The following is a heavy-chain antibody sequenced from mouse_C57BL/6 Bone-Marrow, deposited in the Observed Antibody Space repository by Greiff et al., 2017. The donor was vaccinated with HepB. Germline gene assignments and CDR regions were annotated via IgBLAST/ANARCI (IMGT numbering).Heavy chain of an antibody. J-gene: IGHJ4*01. D-gene: IGHD1-1*01. CDR3: ARGVTTVVARYAMDY. CDR2: IYPRSGNT. Sequence: VKLQQSGAELARPGASVKLSCKASGYTFTSYGISWVKQSTGQGLEWIGEIYPRSGNTYYNEKFQGKATLTADKSSSTAYMELRSLTSEDSAVYVCARGVTTVVARYAMDYWGQGTSVTVSS. CDR1: GYTFTSYG. V-gene: IGHV1-81*01.